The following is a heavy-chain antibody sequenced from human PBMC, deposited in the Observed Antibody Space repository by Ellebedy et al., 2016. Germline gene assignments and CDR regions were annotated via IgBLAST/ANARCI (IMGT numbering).Heavy chain of an antibody. D-gene: IGHD2-15*01. J-gene: IGHJ4*02. CDR3: ARGRCSGGSCYSAD. CDR2: INHSGST. V-gene: IGHV4-34*01. Sequence: ESLKISCAASGFTFSSYSMNWVRQAPGKGLEWIGEINHSGSTNYNPSLKSRVTISVDTSKNQFSLKLSSVTAADTAVYYCARGRCSGGSCYSADWGQGTLVTVSS. CDR1: GFTFSSYS.